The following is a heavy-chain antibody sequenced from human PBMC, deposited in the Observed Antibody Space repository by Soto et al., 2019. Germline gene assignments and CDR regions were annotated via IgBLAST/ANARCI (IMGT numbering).Heavy chain of an antibody. D-gene: IGHD2-2*01. CDR1: GGSISSSSYY. Sequence: SETLSLTCTVSGGSISSSSYYWGWIRQPPGKGLEWIGSIYYSGSTYYNPSLKSRVTISVDTSKNQFSLKLSSVTAADTAVYHCTTDSADIVVVPATFGMDVWGQGTTVTVSS. J-gene: IGHJ6*02. CDR2: IYYSGST. V-gene: IGHV4-39*03. CDR3: TTDSADIVVVPATFGMDV.